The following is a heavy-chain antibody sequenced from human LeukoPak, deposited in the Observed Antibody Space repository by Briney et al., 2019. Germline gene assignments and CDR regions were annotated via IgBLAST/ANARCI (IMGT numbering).Heavy chain of an antibody. CDR1: GGSVNNGNYF. D-gene: IGHD3/OR15-3a*01. CDR2: IYDSGRT. J-gene: IGHJ4*02. Sequence: SETLSLTCTVSGGSVNNGNYFWNWIRQPPGKGLEWIGYIYDSGRTNYNPSLKSRVSILVDTSKNQFSLRLYSVIAADTAVYYCAGLEAHRPLDYWGQGAPVTVSS. CDR3: AGLEAHRPLDY. V-gene: IGHV4-61*01.